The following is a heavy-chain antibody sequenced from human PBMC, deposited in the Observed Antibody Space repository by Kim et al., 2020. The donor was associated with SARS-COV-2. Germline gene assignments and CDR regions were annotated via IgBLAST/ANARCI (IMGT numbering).Heavy chain of an antibody. J-gene: IGHJ4*01. CDR3: ARDRVSGYERRYFDS. CDR1: GYSISSGYY. D-gene: IGHD5-12*01. CDR2: LYHSGNT. V-gene: IGHV4-38-2*02. Sequence: SETLSLTCTVSGYSISSGYYWGWIRQPPGKGLEWIGSLYHSGNTYYNPSLKSRITTSMDTSKNQFSLRLSSVTAADTAVYYCARDRVSGYERRYFDSWG.